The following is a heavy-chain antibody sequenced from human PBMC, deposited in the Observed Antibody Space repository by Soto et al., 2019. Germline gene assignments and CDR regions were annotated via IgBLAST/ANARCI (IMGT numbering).Heavy chain of an antibody. J-gene: IGHJ6*02. CDR1: GDSFTSYW. D-gene: IGHD6-19*01. Sequence: GESLRISCKGSGDSFTSYWISWVRQMPGKGLEWMGRIDPSDSYTNYSPSFKGHVTISADKSISTAYLQWSSLKASDTAMYYCAREAPQEGIAVAVHGTYXWGQVTSVTVS. V-gene: IGHV5-10-1*01. CDR3: AREAPQEGIAVAVHGTYX. CDR2: IDPSDSYT.